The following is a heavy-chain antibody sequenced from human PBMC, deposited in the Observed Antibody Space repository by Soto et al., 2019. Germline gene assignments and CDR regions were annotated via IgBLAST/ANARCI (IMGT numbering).Heavy chain of an antibody. CDR2: ISAYNGNT. V-gene: IGHV1-18*01. J-gene: IGHJ4*02. D-gene: IGHD2-2*01. CDR3: SRETPPPGY. Sequence: QVQLVQSGAEGKKPGASVKVSCKASGYTFASYAISWMRQAPGQGLEWMGWISAYNGNTNYAQKLQGRDTMTTETSTSTAYIELRSRRTDDTAVYYCSRETPPPGYWCQGTLVTVSS. CDR1: GYTFASYA.